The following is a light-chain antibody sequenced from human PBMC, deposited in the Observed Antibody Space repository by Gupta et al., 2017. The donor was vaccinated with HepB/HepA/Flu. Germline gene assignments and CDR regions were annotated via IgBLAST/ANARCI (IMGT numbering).Light chain of an antibody. Sequence: DIQMTQSPPSLSASVEDRVTITCRRSQNINRNLNWYQQKPGKAPKLLIYAATGLQSEVPSRFSGSGSGTDFTLTINSLQPEDFATYYCQQSCRTLITFGPGTKVEVK. CDR3: QQSCRTLIT. CDR1: QNINRN. V-gene: IGKV1-39*01. J-gene: IGKJ3*01. CDR2: AAT.